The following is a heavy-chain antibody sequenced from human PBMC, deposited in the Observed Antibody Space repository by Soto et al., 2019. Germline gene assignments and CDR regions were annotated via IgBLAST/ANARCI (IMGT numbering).Heavy chain of an antibody. CDR2: IIPILNLV. V-gene: IGHV1-69*01. Sequence: VQLEQSETEVRKPGSSVKLSCKTSGDSFNDYAISWVRQAPGQGLEWMGGIIPILNLVRYAEKFQGRVTISATDSTGTAYLEVTRLRSEDTATYYCATATESNPGGGLDVWGLGTTVSVSS. CDR3: ATATESNPGGGLDV. J-gene: IGHJ6*02. D-gene: IGHD3-16*01. CDR1: GDSFNDYA.